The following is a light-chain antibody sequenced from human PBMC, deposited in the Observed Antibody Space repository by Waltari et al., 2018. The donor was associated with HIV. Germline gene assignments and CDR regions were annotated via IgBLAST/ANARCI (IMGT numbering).Light chain of an antibody. J-gene: IGKJ2*01. CDR2: DAS. CDR1: QSVSSY. Sequence: EIVLTQSPATLSLSPGERATLSCRASQSVSSYLAWYQQKPGQAPRLLIYDASNRATGIPARFSGSGSRTDFTLTISSLEPEDFAVYYCQQRSNWPPVYTFGQGTKLEIK. CDR3: QQRSNWPPVYT. V-gene: IGKV3-11*01.